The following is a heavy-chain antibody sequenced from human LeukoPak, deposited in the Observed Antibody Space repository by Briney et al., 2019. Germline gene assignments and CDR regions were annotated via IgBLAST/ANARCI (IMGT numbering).Heavy chain of an antibody. Sequence: PGGSLRLSCGASGFTFRNYWMSWVRQVPGTGLEWVANIKQDGSDRNYVTSVRGRFTISRDNAESSLYLQMNSLRAEDTAVYYCVRNLAVAGTCFDSWGQGTLVTVSS. CDR3: VRNLAVAGTCFDS. CDR1: GFTFRNYW. J-gene: IGHJ4*02. V-gene: IGHV3-7*03. D-gene: IGHD6-19*01. CDR2: IKQDGSDR.